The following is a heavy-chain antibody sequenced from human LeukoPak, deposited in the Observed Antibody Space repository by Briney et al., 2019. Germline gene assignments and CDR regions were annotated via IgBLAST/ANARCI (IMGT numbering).Heavy chain of an antibody. V-gene: IGHV3-53*01. CDR1: GFSISHNY. J-gene: IGHJ4*02. D-gene: IGHD2-8*02. CDR2: IYSGGDS. Sequence: GGSLRLSCVVSGFSISHNYMSWVRQAPGKGLEWVSLIYSGGDSYYADSVKGRFIISKDNSKNTVYLRMNTLRAEDTAVYCCASHYCTAGSCYFDGWGQGTLVSVSS. CDR3: ASHYCTAGSCYFDG.